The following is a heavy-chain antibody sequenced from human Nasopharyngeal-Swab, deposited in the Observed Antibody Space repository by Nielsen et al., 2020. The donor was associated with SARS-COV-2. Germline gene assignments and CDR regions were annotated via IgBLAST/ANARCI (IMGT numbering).Heavy chain of an antibody. V-gene: IGHV3-9*01. CDR2: INWNSASK. CDR3: ARGTADYSNPSFDY. J-gene: IGHJ4*02. Sequence: SLKTSCAASGFTFDDYTMYWVRQAPGKGLEWVSGINWNSASKGYADSVKGRFTISRDNAKNSLYLLMNSLRSEDTALYYCARGTADYSNPSFDYWGQGTLVTVPS. CDR1: GFTFDDYT. D-gene: IGHD4-11*01.